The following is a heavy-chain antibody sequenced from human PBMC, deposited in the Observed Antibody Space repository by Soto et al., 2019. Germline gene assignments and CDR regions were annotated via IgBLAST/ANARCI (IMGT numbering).Heavy chain of an antibody. J-gene: IGHJ6*02. V-gene: IGHV1-69*02. CDR3: ATQAAAGTSYYYGMDV. CDR2: IIPILGIA. Sequence: QVQLVQSGAEVKKPGSSVKVSCKASGGTFSSYTISWVRQAPGQGLEWMGRIIPILGIANYAQKFQGRVTITXXKXTXXAYMELSSLRSEDTAVYYCATQAAAGTSYYYGMDVWGQGTTVTVSS. D-gene: IGHD6-13*01. CDR1: GGTFSSYT.